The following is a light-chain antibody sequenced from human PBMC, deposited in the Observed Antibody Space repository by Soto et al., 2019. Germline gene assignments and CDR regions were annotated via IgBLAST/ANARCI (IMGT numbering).Light chain of an antibody. Sequence: QAVVTQPPSASGSPGQSVTISCTGASSDVGGYSYVSWYQQYPGKAPKLMIYEVSKRPSGVPDRFSGSKFGNTASLTVSGLQAEDEADYYCSSYGGSNNLVFGGGTKLTVL. CDR1: SSDVGGYSY. V-gene: IGLV2-8*01. CDR3: SSYGGSNNLV. CDR2: EVS. J-gene: IGLJ2*01.